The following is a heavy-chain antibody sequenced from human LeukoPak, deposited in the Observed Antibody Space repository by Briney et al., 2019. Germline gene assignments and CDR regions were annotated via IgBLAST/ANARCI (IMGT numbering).Heavy chain of an antibody. CDR1: GGTFSSYA. CDR3: ARESNYDILTGYQGTFDY. J-gene: IGHJ4*02. V-gene: IGHV1-69*13. CDR2: IIPIFGTA. D-gene: IGHD3-9*01. Sequence: GASVKVSCKASGGTFSSYAISWVRQAPGQGLEWMGGIIPIFGTANYAQKFQGRVTITADESTSTAYMELSSLRSEDTAVYYCARESNYDILTGYQGTFDYWGQGTLVTVSS.